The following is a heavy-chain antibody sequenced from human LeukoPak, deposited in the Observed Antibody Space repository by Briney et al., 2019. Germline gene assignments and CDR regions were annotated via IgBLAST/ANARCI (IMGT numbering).Heavy chain of an antibody. CDR2: IIPILGIA. Sequence: GASVKVSCKASGGTFSSYAISWVRQAPGQGLEWMGRIIPILGIANYAQKFQGRVTITADKSTSTAYMELSSLRSEDTAVYYCAREGYSYVPDYWGQGTLVTVSS. CDR3: AREGYSYVPDY. J-gene: IGHJ4*02. V-gene: IGHV1-69*04. CDR1: GGTFSSYA. D-gene: IGHD5-18*01.